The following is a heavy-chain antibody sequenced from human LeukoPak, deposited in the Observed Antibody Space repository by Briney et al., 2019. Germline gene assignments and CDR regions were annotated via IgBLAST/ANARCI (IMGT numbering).Heavy chain of an antibody. CDR2: ISGSGRSA. J-gene: IGHJ5*02. CDR1: GFTFGSYD. D-gene: IGHD6-19*01. Sequence: PGGSLRLSCAASGFTFGSYDMSWVRQAPGKELDWISRISGSGRSASYAVSVRGRFTISRDNDRNTLFLLLNRLRDDDTAVYYCAREIAVAGTRFDPWGQGTLVTVSS. CDR3: AREIAVAGTRFDP. V-gene: IGHV3-23*01.